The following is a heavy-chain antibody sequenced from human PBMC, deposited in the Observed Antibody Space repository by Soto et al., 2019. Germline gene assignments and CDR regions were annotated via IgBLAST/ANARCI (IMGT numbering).Heavy chain of an antibody. Sequence: GGSLRLSCAASGFTFSSYSMNWVRQAPGKGLEWVSSISSSSSYIYYADSVKGRFTISRDNAKNSLYLQMNSLRAEDTAVYYCARDAVAGTSGAFDIWGQGTMVTVS. CDR1: GFTFSSYS. D-gene: IGHD6-19*01. CDR3: ARDAVAGTSGAFDI. CDR2: ISSSSSYI. V-gene: IGHV3-21*01. J-gene: IGHJ3*02.